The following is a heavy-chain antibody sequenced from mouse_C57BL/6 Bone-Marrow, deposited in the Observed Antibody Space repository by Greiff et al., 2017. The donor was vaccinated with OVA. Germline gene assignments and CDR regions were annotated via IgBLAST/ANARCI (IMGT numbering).Heavy chain of an antibody. CDR2: IDPETGGT. CDR1: GYTFTDYE. J-gene: IGHJ4*01. CDR3: TRPSKRLYAMDY. D-gene: IGHD2-5*01. Sequence: VKLVESGAELVRPGASVTLSCKASGYTFTDYEMHWVKQTPVHGLEWIGAIDPETGGTAYNQKFKGKAILTADKSSSTAYMELRSLTSEDSAVYYGTRPSKRLYAMDYWGQGTSVTVSS. V-gene: IGHV1-15*01.